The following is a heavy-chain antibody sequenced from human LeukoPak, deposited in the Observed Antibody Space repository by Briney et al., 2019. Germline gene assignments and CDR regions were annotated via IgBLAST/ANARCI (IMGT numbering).Heavy chain of an antibody. CDR1: GFTFGDYA. J-gene: IGHJ6*02. CDR2: IRSKAYGGTT. D-gene: IGHD4-17*01. V-gene: IGHV3-49*04. CDR3: TRRDPYGDYYYYYGMDV. Sequence: GVSLRLSCTASGFTFGDYAMSWVRQAPGKGLEWVGFIRSKAYGGTTEYAASVKGRFTISRDDSKSIAYLQMNSLKTEDTAVYYCTRRDPYGDYYYYYGMDVWGQGTTVTVSS.